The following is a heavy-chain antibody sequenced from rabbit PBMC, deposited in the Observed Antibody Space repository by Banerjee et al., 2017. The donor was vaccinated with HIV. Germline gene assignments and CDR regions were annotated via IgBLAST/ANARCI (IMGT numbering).Heavy chain of an antibody. CDR1: GFSFSSNA. D-gene: IGHD8-1*01. Sequence: QSLEESGGDLVKPGASLTLTCTASGFSFSSNAMCWVRQAPGKGLEWIACIYAGSGSTYYASWAKGRFTISKTSSTTVTLQMTSLTVADTATYFCARGMAGSGPYMPFNLWGQGTLVTVS. CDR3: ARGMAGSGPYMPFNL. V-gene: IGHV1S40*01. J-gene: IGHJ4*01. CDR2: IYAGSGST.